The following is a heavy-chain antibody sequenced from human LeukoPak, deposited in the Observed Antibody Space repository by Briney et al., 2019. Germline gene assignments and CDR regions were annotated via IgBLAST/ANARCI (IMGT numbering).Heavy chain of an antibody. V-gene: IGHV3-33*08. Sequence: PGGSLRLSCAASGFTVSSNYMSWVRQAPGEGLEWVAVIWYDGSNKYYADSVKGRFTISRDNSKNTLYLQMNSLRAEDTAVYYCARDILYYDSSGYYAPFDYWGQGTLVTVSS. D-gene: IGHD3-22*01. J-gene: IGHJ4*02. CDR3: ARDILYYDSSGYYAPFDY. CDR2: IWYDGSNK. CDR1: GFTVSSNY.